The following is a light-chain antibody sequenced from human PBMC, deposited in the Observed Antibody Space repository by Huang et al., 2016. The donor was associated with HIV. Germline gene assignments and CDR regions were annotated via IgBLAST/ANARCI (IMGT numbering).Light chain of an antibody. Sequence: EIVMTQSPATLSVSPGETVALSCRASQSLSGNLAWYQHKPGQTPRLLIYATSIRAAGVPGRFSGSGSGSEFTLTISSLLSEDSAVYYCQHYNDWPRTFGQGTKVEIK. V-gene: IGKV3D-15*01. CDR1: QSLSGN. CDR2: ATS. J-gene: IGKJ2*01. CDR3: QHYNDWPRT.